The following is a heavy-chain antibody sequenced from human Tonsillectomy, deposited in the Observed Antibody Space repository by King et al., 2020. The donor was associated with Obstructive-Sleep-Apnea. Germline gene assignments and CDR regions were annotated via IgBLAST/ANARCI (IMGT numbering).Heavy chain of an antibody. D-gene: IGHD3-9*01. J-gene: IGHJ4*02. CDR1: GGSFSGYY. Sequence: VQLQQWGAGLLKPSETLSLTCTVYGGSFSGYYWIWIRQIPGKGRDWIAEIKHTGRTDYNPSRRNRVRLSLDTAKNELSLRLTSVTAADTAVYYCASCDILTGYPPAYWGQGSLVTVSS. V-gene: IGHV4-34*01. CDR3: ASCDILTGYPPAY. CDR2: IKHTGRT.